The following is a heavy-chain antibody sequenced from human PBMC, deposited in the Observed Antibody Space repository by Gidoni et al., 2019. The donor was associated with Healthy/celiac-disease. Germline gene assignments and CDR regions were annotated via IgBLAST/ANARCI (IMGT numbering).Heavy chain of an antibody. V-gene: IGHV3-21*01. J-gene: IGHJ6*03. D-gene: IGHD4-17*01. CDR2: ISSSSSYI. CDR3: ARGTTVTTSTYYMDV. CDR1: GFTFSSYS. Sequence: EVQLVESRGGLVKPGGSLRLSCAASGFTFSSYSMNWVRQAQGKGLGGVSSISSSSSYIGYEDSVKGRFTISRDNAKNSLYLQMNSLRAEDTAVYYCARGTTVTTSTYYMDVWGKGTTVTVSS.